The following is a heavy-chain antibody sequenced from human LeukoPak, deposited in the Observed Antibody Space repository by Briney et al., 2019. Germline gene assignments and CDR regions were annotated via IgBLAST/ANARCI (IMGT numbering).Heavy chain of an antibody. V-gene: IGHV4-34*01. J-gene: IGHJ5*02. CDR1: GGSFSGYY. D-gene: IGHD3-10*01. CDR3: ARGGLDYYGSGSYRSFWFDP. CDR2: INHSGST. Sequence: SETLSLTCAVYGGSFSGYYWSWLRQPPGKGLEWIGEINHSGSTNYNPSLKSRVTISVDTSKNQFSLKLSSVTAADTAVYYCARGGLDYYGSGSYRSFWFDPWGQGTLVTVSS.